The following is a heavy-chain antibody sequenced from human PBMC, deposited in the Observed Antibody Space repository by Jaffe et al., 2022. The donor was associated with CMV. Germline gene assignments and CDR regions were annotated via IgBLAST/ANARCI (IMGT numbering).Heavy chain of an antibody. Sequence: QVQLVESGGGVVQPGRSLRLSCAASGFTFSSYGMHWVRQAPGKGLEWVAVIWYDGSNKYYADSVKGRFTISRDNSKNTLYLQMNSLRVEDTAVYYCARGRWELLTHQGEYFQDWGQGTLVTVST. CDR1: GFTFSSYG. J-gene: IGHJ1*01. V-gene: IGHV3-33*01. CDR2: IWYDGSNK. CDR3: ARGRWELLTHQGEYFQD. D-gene: IGHD1-26*01.